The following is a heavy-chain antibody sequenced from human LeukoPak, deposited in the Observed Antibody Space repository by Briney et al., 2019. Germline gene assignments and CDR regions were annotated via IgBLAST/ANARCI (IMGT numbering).Heavy chain of an antibody. J-gene: IGHJ5*02. CDR1: GNTFTIND. CDR2: MNPYNGDT. D-gene: IGHD2-21*01. Sequence: GASVKVSCKASGNTFTINDIIRERQATGQGLEWMGWMNPYNGDTGYAQKFQGRVTLTRDTSTTTAYMELSGLKPDDSAVYYCATYSVDGTFSFFDPWGQGSLVTVSS. CDR3: ATYSVDGTFSFFDP. V-gene: IGHV1-8*01.